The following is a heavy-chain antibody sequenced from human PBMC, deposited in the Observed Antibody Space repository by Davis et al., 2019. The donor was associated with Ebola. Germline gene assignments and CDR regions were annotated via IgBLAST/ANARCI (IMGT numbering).Heavy chain of an antibody. CDR3: ARDKYYYGSENYYTNYFDS. J-gene: IGHJ4*02. CDR2: IYSGGST. D-gene: IGHD3-10*01. Sequence: GGSLRLSCAASGFTVSSNYMSWVRQAPGKGLEWVSVIYSGGSTYYADSVKGRFTISRDNSKNTLYLQMNSLRAEDTAVYYCARDKYYYGSENYYTNYFDSWGQGTLVTVSS. CDR1: GFTVSSNY. V-gene: IGHV3-66*01.